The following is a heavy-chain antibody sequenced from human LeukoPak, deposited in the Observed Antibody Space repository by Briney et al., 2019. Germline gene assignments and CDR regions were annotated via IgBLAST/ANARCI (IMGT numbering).Heavy chain of an antibody. J-gene: IGHJ6*03. CDR2: INPHTDGT. Sequence: ASVKVSCKASGYTFTGYYMNWVRQAPGQGLEWMGWINPHTDGTNYAQEFQGRVTMTRDTSISTAYMELSSLRPDDTAVYSCARGVTARGFYYYMDIWGNGTTVTISS. D-gene: IGHD2-21*02. CDR3: ARGVTARGFYYYMDI. V-gene: IGHV1-2*02. CDR1: GYTFTGYY.